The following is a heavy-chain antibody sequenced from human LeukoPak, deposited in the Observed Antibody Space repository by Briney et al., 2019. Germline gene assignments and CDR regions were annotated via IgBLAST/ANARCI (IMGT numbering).Heavy chain of an antibody. V-gene: IGHV1-18*01. CDR1: GYTFTSYG. CDR2: ISAYNGNT. D-gene: IGHD4-23*01. CDR3: ARADSTVVTHYFDY. Sequence: ASVKVSCKASGYTFTSYGISWVRQAPGQGLEWMGWISAYNGNTNYAQKLQGRVTMTTDTSTSTAYMELRGLRSDDTAVYYCARADSTVVTHYFDYWGQGTLVTVSS. J-gene: IGHJ4*02.